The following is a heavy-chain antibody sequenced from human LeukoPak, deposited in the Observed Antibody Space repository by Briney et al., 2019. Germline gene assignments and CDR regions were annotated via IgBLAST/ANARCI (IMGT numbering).Heavy chain of an antibody. V-gene: IGHV4-34*01. CDR3: ARGAYSNYYHRSRWFDP. CDR2: INHSGST. Sequence: PSETLSPTCAVYGGSFSGYYWSWIRQPPGKGLEWIGEINHSGSTNYNPSLKSRVTISVDTSKNQFSLKLSSVTAADTAVYYCARGAYSNYYHRSRWFDPWGQGTLVTVSS. D-gene: IGHD4-11*01. J-gene: IGHJ5*02. CDR1: GGSFSGYY.